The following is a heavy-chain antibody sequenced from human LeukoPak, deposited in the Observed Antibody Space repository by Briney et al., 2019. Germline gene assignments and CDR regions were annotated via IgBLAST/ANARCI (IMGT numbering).Heavy chain of an antibody. J-gene: IGHJ4*02. CDR3: ARRSLTYYYDSSGYPFDY. V-gene: IGHV1-18*01. D-gene: IGHD3-22*01. CDR1: GYTFTSYG. CDR2: ISAYNGNT. Sequence: VASVKVSCKASGYTFTSYGISWVRQAPGQGLEWMGWISAYNGNTNYAQKLQGRVTMTTDTSTSTAYMELRSLRSDDTAVYYCARRSLTYYYDSSGYPFDYWGQGTLVTVSS.